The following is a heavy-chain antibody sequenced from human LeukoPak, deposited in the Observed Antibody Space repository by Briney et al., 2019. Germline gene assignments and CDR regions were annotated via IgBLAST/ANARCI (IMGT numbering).Heavy chain of an antibody. D-gene: IGHD1-26*01. V-gene: IGHV3-30*02. J-gene: IGHJ4*02. CDR2: IRHDESAT. CDR3: ARLMVGQAGVGATHLDY. CDR1: GFTLSTYG. Sequence: PGGSLRLSRTASGFTLSTYGMHWVRQAPGKGLEWVTFIRHDESATYYADSVKGRFTSSRDNSKSTVYLEVNSLRPEDTAVYYCARLMVGQAGVGATHLDYWGQGTLLSVSS.